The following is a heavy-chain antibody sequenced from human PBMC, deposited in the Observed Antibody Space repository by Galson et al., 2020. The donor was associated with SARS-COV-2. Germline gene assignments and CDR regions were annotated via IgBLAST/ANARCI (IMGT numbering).Heavy chain of an antibody. CDR2: MNPNSGNT. Sequence: ASVKVSCKASGYTFTSYDINWVRQATGQGLEWMGWMNPNSGNTGYAQKFQGRVTMTRNTSISTAYMELSSLRSEDTAVYYCARWFGVVIIPHYYYYMDVWGKGTTVTVSS. D-gene: IGHD3-3*01. CDR3: ARWFGVVIIPHYYYYMDV. J-gene: IGHJ6*03. V-gene: IGHV1-8*01. CDR1: GYTFTSYD.